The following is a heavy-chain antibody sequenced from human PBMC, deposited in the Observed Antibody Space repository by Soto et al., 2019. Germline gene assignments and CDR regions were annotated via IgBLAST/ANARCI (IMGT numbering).Heavy chain of an antibody. V-gene: IGHV3-23*01. D-gene: IGHD1-26*01. Sequence: LRLSCAASGFTFSSYAMSWVRQAPGKGLEWVSAISGSGGSTYYADSVKGRFTISRDNSKNTLYLQMNSLRAEDTAVYYCAKDQSGSILPFDIWGQGTMVTVSS. CDR1: GFTFSSYA. J-gene: IGHJ3*02. CDR3: AKDQSGSILPFDI. CDR2: ISGSGGST.